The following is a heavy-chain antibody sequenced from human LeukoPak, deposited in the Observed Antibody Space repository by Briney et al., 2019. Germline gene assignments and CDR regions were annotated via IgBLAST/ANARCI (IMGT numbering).Heavy chain of an antibody. CDR1: GGSISSYY. CDR3: ARHMGTTSSGYYPY. V-gene: IGHV4-59*08. D-gene: IGHD3-22*01. J-gene: IGHJ4*02. Sequence: SETLSLTCSVSGGSISSYYWSWIQQPPGKGLEWIGYIYYSGSTNYNPSLKSRVTISVDTSKNQFSLILSSVTAADTAVYYCARHMGTTSSGYYPYWGQGTLVTVSS. CDR2: IYYSGST.